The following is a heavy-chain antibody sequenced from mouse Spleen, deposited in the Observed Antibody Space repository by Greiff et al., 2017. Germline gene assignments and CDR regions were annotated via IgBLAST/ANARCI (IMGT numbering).Heavy chain of an antibody. CDR1: GYTFTSYG. J-gene: IGHJ3*01. V-gene: IGHV1-81*01. Sequence: VQLQESGAELARPGASVKLSCKASGYTFTSYGISWVKQRTGQGLEWIGEIYPRSGNTYYNEKFKGKATLTADKSSSTAYMELRSLTSEDSAVYFCARWRFYDGSPFAYWGQGTLVTVSA. D-gene: IGHD2-1*01. CDR3: ARWRFYDGSPFAY. CDR2: IYPRSGNT.